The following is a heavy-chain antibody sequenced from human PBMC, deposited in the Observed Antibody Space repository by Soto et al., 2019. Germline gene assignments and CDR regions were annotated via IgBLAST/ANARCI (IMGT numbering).Heavy chain of an antibody. CDR2: IVVGSGNT. D-gene: IGHD3-10*01. V-gene: IGHV1-58*02. CDR3: AAAPNYYGSGSYYWYFDY. J-gene: IGHJ4*02. Sequence: GASVKVSCKASGFTFTSSAMQWVRQARGQRLEWIGWIVVGSGNTNYAQKFQERVTITRDMSTSTAYMELSSLRSEDTAVYYCAAAPNYYGSGSYYWYFDYWGQGTLVTVSS. CDR1: GFTFTSSA.